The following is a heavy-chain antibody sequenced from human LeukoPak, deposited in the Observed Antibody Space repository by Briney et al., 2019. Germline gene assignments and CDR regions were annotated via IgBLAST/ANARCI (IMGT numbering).Heavy chain of an antibody. CDR1: GYTFTNYA. D-gene: IGHD5-12*01. V-gene: IGHV1-3*01. CDR3: ARALWNNGYPFDY. Sequence: ASVKVSCKASGYTFTNYAIHWVRQAPGQRLEWMGWINAGNGNTKYSQKFQGRVTITRETSASTAYMELSSLRSEDTAVYYCARALWNNGYPFDYWGQGTLVTVSS. J-gene: IGHJ4*02. CDR2: INAGNGNT.